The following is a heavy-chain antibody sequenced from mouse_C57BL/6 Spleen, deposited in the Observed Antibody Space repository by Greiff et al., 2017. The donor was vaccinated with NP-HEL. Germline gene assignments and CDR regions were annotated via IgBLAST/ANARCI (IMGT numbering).Heavy chain of an antibody. V-gene: IGHV5-12*01. CDR2: ISNGGGSP. CDR3: ARWTAQATGYAMDY. J-gene: IGHJ4*01. CDR1: GFTFSDYY. Sequence: EVMLVESGGGLVQPGGSLKLSCAASGFTFSDYYMYWVRQTPEKRLEWVAYISNGGGSPYYPDTVKGRFTISRDNAKNTLYLQMSRLKSEDTAMYYCARWTAQATGYAMDYWGQGTSVTVSS. D-gene: IGHD3-2*02.